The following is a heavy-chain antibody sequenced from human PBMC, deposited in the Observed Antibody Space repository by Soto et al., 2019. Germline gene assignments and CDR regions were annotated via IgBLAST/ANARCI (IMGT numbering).Heavy chain of an antibody. CDR1: GFTFSSYG. CDR2: IWYDGSNK. CDR3: ARRGMYGDQHNYYYYYMDV. V-gene: IGHV3-33*01. D-gene: IGHD4-17*01. Sequence: GGSLRLSCAASGFTFSSYGMHWVRQAPGKGLEWVAVIWYDGSNKYYADSVKGRFTISRDNSKNTLYLQMNSLRAEDTAVYYCARRGMYGDQHNYYYYYMDVWGKGTTVTVSS. J-gene: IGHJ6*03.